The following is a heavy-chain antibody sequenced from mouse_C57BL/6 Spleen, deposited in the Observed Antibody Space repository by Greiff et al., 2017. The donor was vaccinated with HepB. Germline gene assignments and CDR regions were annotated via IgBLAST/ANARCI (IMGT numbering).Heavy chain of an antibody. CDR3: ARGGRTGTGDYFDY. Sequence: QVQLKESGPGLVQPSQSLSITCTVSGFSLTSYGVHWVRQSPGKGLEWLGVIWSGGSTDYNAAFISRLSISKDNSKSQVFFKMNSLQADDTAIYYCARGGRTGTGDYFDYWGQGTTLTVSS. CDR2: IWSGGST. V-gene: IGHV2-2*01. D-gene: IGHD4-1*01. CDR1: GFSLTSYG. J-gene: IGHJ2*01.